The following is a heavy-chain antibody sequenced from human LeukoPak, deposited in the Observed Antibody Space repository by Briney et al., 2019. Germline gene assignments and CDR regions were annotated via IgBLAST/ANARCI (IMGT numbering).Heavy chain of an antibody. CDR1: GFTFGDYL. V-gene: IGHV3-49*03. CDR2: ISGGTT. Sequence: GGSLRLSCTASGFTFGDYLMSWFRQAPGKGLEWIGFISGGTTECAASVKGRLTISRDDSTSIAYLQMNSLTTEDTAVYYCSRGSGWLSVYWGQGTLVTVSS. CDR3: SRGSGWLSVY. J-gene: IGHJ4*02. D-gene: IGHD6-19*01.